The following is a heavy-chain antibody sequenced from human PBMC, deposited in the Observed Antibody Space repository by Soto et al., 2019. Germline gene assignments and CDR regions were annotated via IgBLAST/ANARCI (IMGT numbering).Heavy chain of an antibody. CDR2: IVVGSGNT. Sequence: SVKVSCKASGFTFTSSAVQWVRQARGQRLEWIGWIVVGSGNTNYAQKFQERVTITGDMSTSTAYMELSSLRSEDTAVYYCAAEDWNPVGRFYYYGMDVWGQGTTVTVSS. D-gene: IGHD1-1*01. J-gene: IGHJ6*02. CDR3: AAEDWNPVGRFYYYGMDV. CDR1: GFTFTSSA. V-gene: IGHV1-58*01.